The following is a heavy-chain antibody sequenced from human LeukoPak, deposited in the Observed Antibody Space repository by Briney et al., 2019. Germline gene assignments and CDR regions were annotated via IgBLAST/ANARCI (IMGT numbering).Heavy chain of an antibody. CDR3: ATRRGITGTTSDY. V-gene: IGHV1-69*05. D-gene: IGHD1-7*01. Sequence: SVKVSCKASRGTFSIYVISWVRQAPGQGLEWMGGIIPILGTANYVQKFQGRVTITTDESTSTAYMELISLRSEDTAVYYCATRRGITGTTSDYWGQGTLVTVSS. CDR2: IIPILGTA. J-gene: IGHJ4*02. CDR1: RGTFSIYV.